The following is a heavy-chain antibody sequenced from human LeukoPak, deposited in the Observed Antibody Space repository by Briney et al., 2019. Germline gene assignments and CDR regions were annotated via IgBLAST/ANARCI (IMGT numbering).Heavy chain of an antibody. CDR2: IYDDNT. D-gene: IGHD3-10*01. CDR3: AARKVRGVWFYLDY. CDR1: GFTVSAYA. J-gene: IGHJ4*02. V-gene: IGHV3-23*01. Sequence: GGSLRLSCAASGFTVSAYAMAWVRQAPGKGLEWVSTIYDDNTYYADSVKGRFAISTDNSENTLYLQMNSLRVEDTAVYFCAARKVRGVWFYLDYWGQGTLVTVSS.